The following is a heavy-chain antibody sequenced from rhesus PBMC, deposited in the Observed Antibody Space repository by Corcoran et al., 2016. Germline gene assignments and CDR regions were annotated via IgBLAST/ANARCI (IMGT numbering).Heavy chain of an antibody. CDR2: FSWSGGST. CDR1: GFTFDDYA. J-gene: IGHJ5-2*02. Sequence: EVPLVESGGGVVQPGGSLRLSCAASGFTFDDYAMHWVRQAPGKGLAWVSGFSWSGGSTYYADSVKGRFTISRDNAKNSLYLQMGSLRAEDTALYYCAKERDLDWLLSNHGGGSLDVWGRGVLVTVSS. V-gene: IGHV3-201*01. CDR3: AKERDLDWLLSNHGGGSLDV. D-gene: IGHD3-3*01.